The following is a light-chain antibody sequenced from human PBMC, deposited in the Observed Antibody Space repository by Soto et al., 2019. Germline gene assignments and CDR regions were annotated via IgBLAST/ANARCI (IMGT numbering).Light chain of an antibody. Sequence: EIVMTQSPATLSVSPGERATLSCRASQSISSKVGWYQQKPGQAPRLLIYGASTRATGVPPRFSGSGSGTEFTLTISSLQSEDFAVSYCQQYNIWSSITFVQGTRLEIK. J-gene: IGKJ5*01. V-gene: IGKV3-15*01. CDR3: QQYNIWSSIT. CDR1: QSISSK. CDR2: GAS.